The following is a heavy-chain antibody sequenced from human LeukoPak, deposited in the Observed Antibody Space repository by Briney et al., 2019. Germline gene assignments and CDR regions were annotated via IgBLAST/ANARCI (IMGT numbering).Heavy chain of an antibody. V-gene: IGHV4-59*01. Sequence: ASETLSLTCTVSGGSISSYYWSWIRQPPGKGLEWIGYIHYSGSTNYNPSLKSRVTISVDTSKNQFSLKLSSVTAADTAVYYCARARYHTEMTYFRTVYYFDYWGQGTLVTVSS. J-gene: IGHJ4*02. CDR3: ARARYHTEMTYFRTVYYFDY. CDR2: IHYSGST. CDR1: GGSISSYY. D-gene: IGHD3/OR15-3a*01.